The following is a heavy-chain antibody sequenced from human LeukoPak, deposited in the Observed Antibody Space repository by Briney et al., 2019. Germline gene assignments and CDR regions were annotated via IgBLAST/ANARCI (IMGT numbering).Heavy chain of an antibody. V-gene: IGHV3-11*01. CDR2: ISSSGSTI. CDR3: ARGSHYDFWSGPLGY. J-gene: IGHJ4*02. D-gene: IGHD3-3*01. Sequence: GGSLRLSCAASGFTFSDYYMSWIRQAPGKGLEWVSYISSSGSTIYYADCVKGRFTISRDNAKNSLYLQMNSLRAEDTAVYYCARGSHYDFWSGPLGYWGQGTLVTVSS. CDR1: GFTFSDYY.